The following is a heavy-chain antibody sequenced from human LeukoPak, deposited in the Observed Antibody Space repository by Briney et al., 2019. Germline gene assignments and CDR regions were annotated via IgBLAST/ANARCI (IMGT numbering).Heavy chain of an antibody. J-gene: IGHJ4*02. D-gene: IGHD3-9*01. Sequence: PGGSLRLSCAASGFTFSSYSMNWVRQSPGKGLEWIGSIYYSGSIYYNPSLKSRVTISVDTSKNQFSLKLSSVTAADTAVYYCARYVTIFVGGESNWGQGTLVTVSS. CDR3: ARYVTIFVGGESN. CDR1: GFTFSSYSMN. CDR2: IYYSGSI. V-gene: IGHV4-39*01.